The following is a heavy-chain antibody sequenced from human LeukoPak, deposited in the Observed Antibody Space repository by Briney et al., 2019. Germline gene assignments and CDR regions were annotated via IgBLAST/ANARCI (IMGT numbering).Heavy chain of an antibody. D-gene: IGHD3-10*01. J-gene: IGHJ5*02. CDR3: TRDSGTTGEVKFDP. Sequence: TSETLSLTCTVSGGSISSYYWSWLRQPPGKGLEWIGHLYNSGTTNYNPSLKSRVTMSVDTSNNQCSLKMSSVTAADTAVYYCTRDSGTTGEVKFDPWGQGTLVAVSS. V-gene: IGHV4-59*12. CDR2: LYNSGTT. CDR1: GGSISSYY.